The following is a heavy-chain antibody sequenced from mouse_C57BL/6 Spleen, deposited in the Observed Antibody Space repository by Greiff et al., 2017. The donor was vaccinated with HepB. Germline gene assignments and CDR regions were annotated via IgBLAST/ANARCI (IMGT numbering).Heavy chain of an antibody. CDR3: ARGGDYYGSKDAMDY. CDR1: GYAFSSSW. Sequence: ESGPELVKPGASVKISCKASGYAFSSSWMNWVKQRPGKGLEWIGRIYPGDGDTNYNGKFKGKATLTADKSSSTAYMQLSSLTSEDSAVYFCARGGDYYGSKDAMDYWGQGTSVTVSS. D-gene: IGHD1-1*01. CDR2: IYPGDGDT. V-gene: IGHV1-82*01. J-gene: IGHJ4*01.